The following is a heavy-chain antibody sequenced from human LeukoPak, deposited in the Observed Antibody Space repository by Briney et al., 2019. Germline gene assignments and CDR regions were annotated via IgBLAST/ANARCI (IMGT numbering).Heavy chain of an antibody. J-gene: IGHJ6*03. CDR3: ARLLATWDYYYMDV. Sequence: GGSLRLSWAGAGLTLRTYSIKWVRQAPGRGLEWVSHIGGSGSFIYYADSVKGRFTISRDNAKNSVYLQMNSLRDEDTAVYFCARLLATWDYYYMDVWGKGTTVTVSS. D-gene: IGHD3-3*02. CDR2: IGGSGSFI. CDR1: GLTLRTYS. V-gene: IGHV3-48*02.